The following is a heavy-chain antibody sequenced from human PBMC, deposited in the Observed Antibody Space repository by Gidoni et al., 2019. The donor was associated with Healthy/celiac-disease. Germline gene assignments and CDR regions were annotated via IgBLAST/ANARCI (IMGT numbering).Heavy chain of an antibody. Sequence: EVQLVESGGGLVKPGGSLRLSCAASGFTFSNAWMSWVRQAPGKGPEWVGSIKSKTDGGTTDYAAPVKGRFTISRDDSKNTLYLQMNSLKTEDTAVYYCTTDLLGYWGQGTLVTVSS. CDR2: IKSKTDGGTT. V-gene: IGHV3-15*01. CDR3: TTDLLGY. CDR1: GFTFSNAW. J-gene: IGHJ4*02.